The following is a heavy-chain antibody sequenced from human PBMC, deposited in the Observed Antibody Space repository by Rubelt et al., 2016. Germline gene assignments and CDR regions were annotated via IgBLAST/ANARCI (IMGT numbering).Heavy chain of an antibody. J-gene: IGHJ5*02. CDR2: SAYNGNT. D-gene: IGHD4-23*01. CDR3: ARTVDLSWFDP. Sequence: SAYNGNTNYARKLQGRVTMTTDTSTSTAYMELRSLRSDDTAVYYCARTVDLSWFDPWGQGTLVTVSS. V-gene: IGHV1-18*01.